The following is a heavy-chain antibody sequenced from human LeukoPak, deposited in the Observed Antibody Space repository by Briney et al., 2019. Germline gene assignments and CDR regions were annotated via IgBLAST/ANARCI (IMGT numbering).Heavy chain of an antibody. Sequence: PSETLSLTCTVSGASISSYYWSWIRQPPGKGLEWIGYIYDSVSTNYNPSLKSRVSISVDTSKNQFSLKLSSVTAADTAVYYCARVQTYYGLGSYYPYFDYWGQGTMVTVSS. CDR1: GASISSYY. CDR2: IYDSVST. J-gene: IGHJ4*02. D-gene: IGHD3-10*01. V-gene: IGHV4-59*01. CDR3: ARVQTYYGLGSYYPYFDY.